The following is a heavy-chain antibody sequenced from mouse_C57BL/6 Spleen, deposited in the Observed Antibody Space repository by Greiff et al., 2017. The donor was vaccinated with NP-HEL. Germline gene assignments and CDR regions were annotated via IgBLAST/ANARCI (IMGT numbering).Heavy chain of an antibody. J-gene: IGHJ3*01. D-gene: IGHD2-4*01. CDR1: GYSITSGYY. CDR2: ISYDGSN. Sequence: EVQVVESGPGLVKPSQSLSLTCSVTGYSITSGYYWNWIRQFPGNKLEWMGYISYDGSNNYNPSLKNRISITRDTSKNQFFLTLNSVTTEDTATYYCASRRLRLAWFAYWGQGTLVTVSA. V-gene: IGHV3-6*01. CDR3: ASRRLRLAWFAY.